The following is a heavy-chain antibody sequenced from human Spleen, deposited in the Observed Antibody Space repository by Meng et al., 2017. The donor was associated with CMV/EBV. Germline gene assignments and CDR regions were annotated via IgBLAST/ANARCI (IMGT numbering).Heavy chain of an antibody. D-gene: IGHD1-26*01. CDR3: ATPREGAYNWFDP. CDR2: IIPIFGTA. CDR1: GGTFSSYA. J-gene: IGHJ5*02. Sequence: SVKVSCKASGGTFSSYAISWVRQAPGQGLEWMGGIIPIFGTANYAQKFQGRVTITTDESTSTGYMELSSLRSEDTAVYYCATPREGAYNWFDPWGQGTLVTVSS. V-gene: IGHV1-69*05.